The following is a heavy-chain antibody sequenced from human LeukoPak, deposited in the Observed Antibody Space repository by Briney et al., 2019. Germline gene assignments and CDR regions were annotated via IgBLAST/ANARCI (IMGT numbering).Heavy chain of an antibody. Sequence: ASVKVSCKASGGTFSSYDINWVRQATGQGLEWMGWMNPNSGNTGYAQKFQGRVTITRNTSISTAYMELSSLSSEDTAVYYCARVSVPAAMRPPGYYYYMDVWGKGTTVTVSS. D-gene: IGHD2-2*01. V-gene: IGHV1-8*03. J-gene: IGHJ6*03. CDR2: MNPNSGNT. CDR1: GGTFSSYD. CDR3: ARVSVPAAMRPPGYYYYMDV.